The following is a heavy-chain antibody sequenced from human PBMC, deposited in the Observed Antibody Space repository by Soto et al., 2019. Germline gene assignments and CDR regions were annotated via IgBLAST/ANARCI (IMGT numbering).Heavy chain of an antibody. Sequence: TLSLTCTVSVGSISSGGYYWSWIRQHPGKGLEWIGYIYSSGSTYYNPSLKSRVSISVDTSKNQFSLTLSSVTAADTAVYYCARATYYYDSGGYYPFDYWGQGNLLTVSS. V-gene: IGHV4-31*03. CDR3: ARATYYYDSGGYYPFDY. J-gene: IGHJ4*02. CDR2: IYSSGST. CDR1: VGSISSGGYY. D-gene: IGHD3-22*01.